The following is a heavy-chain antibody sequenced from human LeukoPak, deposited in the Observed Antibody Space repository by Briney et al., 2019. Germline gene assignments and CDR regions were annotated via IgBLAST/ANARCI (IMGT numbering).Heavy chain of an antibody. CDR3: ARLTPYYYDSSGYSDY. Sequence: ASVKVSCKASGYTFTSYDINWVRQATGQGLEWMGWMNPNSGSTGYAQKFQGRVTMTRNTSISTAYMELSSLRSEDTAVYYCARLTPYYYDSSGYSDYWGQGTLVTVSS. V-gene: IGHV1-8*01. J-gene: IGHJ4*02. D-gene: IGHD3-22*01. CDR1: GYTFTSYD. CDR2: MNPNSGST.